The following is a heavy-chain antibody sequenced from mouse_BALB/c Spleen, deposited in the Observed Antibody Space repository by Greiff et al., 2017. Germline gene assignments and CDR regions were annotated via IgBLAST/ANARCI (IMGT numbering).Heavy chain of an antibody. CDR1: GFSLTSYG. D-gene: IGHD1-2*01. J-gene: IGHJ4*01. CDR2: IWSGGST. CDR3: ARNRGTTAGYYAMDY. V-gene: IGHV2-2*02. Sequence: QVQLKQSGPGLVQPSQSLSITCTVSGFSLTSYGVHWVRQSPGKGLEWLGVIWSGGSTDYNAAFISRLSISKDNSKSQVFFKMNSLQANDTAIYYCARNRGTTAGYYAMDYWGQGTSVTVSS.